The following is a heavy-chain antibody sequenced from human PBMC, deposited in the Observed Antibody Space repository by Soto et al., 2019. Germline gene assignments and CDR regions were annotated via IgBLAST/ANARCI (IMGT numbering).Heavy chain of an antibody. CDR1: GGTFSNSA. Sequence: SVKVSCKASGGTFSNSAISWVRQAPGQGLEWMGGIMPIFRTPDYAQKFQGRVTITADESTSTAYMELSGLRSDDTAVYYCAKQGLITMIVVVSYYYYGMDVWGQGTTVTVSS. D-gene: IGHD3-22*01. V-gene: IGHV1-69*13. J-gene: IGHJ6*02. CDR2: IMPIFRTP. CDR3: AKQGLITMIVVVSYYYYGMDV.